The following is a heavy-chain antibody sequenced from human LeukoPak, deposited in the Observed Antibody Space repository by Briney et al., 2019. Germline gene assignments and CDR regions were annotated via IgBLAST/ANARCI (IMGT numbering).Heavy chain of an antibody. CDR3: ARDPYYYDSSGYYLNWFDP. V-gene: IGHV1-18*01. Sequence: ASVKVSCKASGYTFTSYGISWVRQAPGQGLEWMGWISAYNGNTNYAQKLQGRVTMTADTSTSTAYMELRSLRSDDTAVYYCARDPYYYDSSGYYLNWFDPWGQETLVTVSS. J-gene: IGHJ5*02. CDR2: ISAYNGNT. D-gene: IGHD3-22*01. CDR1: GYTFTSYG.